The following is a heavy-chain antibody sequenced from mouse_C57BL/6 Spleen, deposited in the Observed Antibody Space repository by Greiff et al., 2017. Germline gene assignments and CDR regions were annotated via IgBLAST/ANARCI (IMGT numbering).Heavy chain of an antibody. V-gene: IGHV1-80*01. CDR3: ARGDYGGRAMDY. Sequence: QVQLQQSGAELVKPGASVKISCKASGYAFSSYWMNWVKQRHGKGLEWIGQIYPGDGDTNYNGKFKGKATLTADKSSSTAYMQLSSLTSEDSAVYFCARGDYGGRAMDYWGQGTSVTVSS. J-gene: IGHJ4*01. CDR2: IYPGDGDT. D-gene: IGHD1-1*01. CDR1: GYAFSSYW.